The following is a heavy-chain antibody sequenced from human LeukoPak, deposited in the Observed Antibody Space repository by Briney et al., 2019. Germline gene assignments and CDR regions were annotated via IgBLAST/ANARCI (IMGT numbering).Heavy chain of an antibody. Sequence: GASVKVSCKASGYTFTSYAMNWVRQAPGQGLEWMGWINTNTGNPTYAQGFTGRFVFSLDTSVSTAYLQISSLKAEDTAVYYCAREREQWLAGYYYYYGMDVWGQGTTVTVSS. CDR1: GYTFTSYA. V-gene: IGHV7-4-1*02. J-gene: IGHJ6*02. D-gene: IGHD6-19*01. CDR3: AREREQWLAGYYYYYGMDV. CDR2: INTNTGNP.